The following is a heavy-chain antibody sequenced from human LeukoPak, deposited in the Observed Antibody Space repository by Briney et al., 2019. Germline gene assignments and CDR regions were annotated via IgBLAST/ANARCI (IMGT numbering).Heavy chain of an antibody. CDR3: ARTDCSSTSCPGPIYYYYYYMDV. D-gene: IGHD2-2*01. Sequence: SETLSLTCTVSGGSISSGSYYWSWIRQPAGKGLEWIGRIYTSGSTNYNPSLKSRATISVDTSKNQFSLKLSSVTAADTAVYYCARTDCSSTSCPGPIYYYYYYMDVWGKGTTVTVSS. CDR2: IYTSGST. V-gene: IGHV4-61*02. CDR1: GGSISSGSYY. J-gene: IGHJ6*03.